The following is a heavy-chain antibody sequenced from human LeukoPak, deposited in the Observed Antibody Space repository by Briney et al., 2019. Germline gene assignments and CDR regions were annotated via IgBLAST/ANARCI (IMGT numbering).Heavy chain of an antibody. CDR2: IYPGDSDT. D-gene: IGHD3-3*01. CDR1: GYSFTSYW. CDR3: ARLAVGDFWSGPTGGPDY. J-gene: IGHJ4*02. V-gene: IGHV5-51*01. Sequence: GESLKISCKGSGYSFTSYWIGWVRQMPGKGLEWMGIIYPGDSDTRYSPSFQGQVTISADKSISTAYLQWSSLKASDTAMYYCARLAVGDFWSGPTGGPDYWGQGTLVTVSS.